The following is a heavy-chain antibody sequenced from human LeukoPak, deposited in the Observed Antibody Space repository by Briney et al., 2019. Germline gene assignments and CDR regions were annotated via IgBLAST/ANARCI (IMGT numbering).Heavy chain of an antibody. CDR1: GFTFSDYA. J-gene: IGHJ4*02. CDR2: IRYDGSDK. CDR3: ARAGNSESI. V-gene: IGHV3-30*04. D-gene: IGHD4-11*01. Sequence: PGRSLRLSCAGSGFTFSDYALHWVRQAPGKGLEWVTFIRYDGSDKYYADSVMGRFTISRDNAKKMLYLQMTSLKVEDTATYCARAGNSESIWGQGIPVTVSS.